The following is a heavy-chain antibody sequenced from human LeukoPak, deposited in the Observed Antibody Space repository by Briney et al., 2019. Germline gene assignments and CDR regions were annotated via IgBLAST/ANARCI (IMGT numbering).Heavy chain of an antibody. CDR1: GFTFSTLD. Sequence: GGSLRLSCAASGFTFSTLDFNWVRQAPGRGLEWVSSIDRSGSYIYYADSVKGRFTISRDNSKNTLYLQMNSLRAEDTAVYYCAKDGGGSWFDPWGQGTLVTVSS. CDR3: AKDGGGSWFDP. D-gene: IGHD2-15*01. CDR2: IDRSGSYI. J-gene: IGHJ5*02. V-gene: IGHV3-21*01.